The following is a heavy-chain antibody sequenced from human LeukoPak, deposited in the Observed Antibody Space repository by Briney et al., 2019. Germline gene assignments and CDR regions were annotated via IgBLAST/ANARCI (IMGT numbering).Heavy chain of an antibody. CDR2: IYNSGST. CDR1: GGSISTYY. J-gene: IGHJ5*02. Sequence: PSETLSLTCTVSGGSISTYYWSWIRQPAGKGLEWIGRIYNSGSTNYNPSLKSRVTMSVDTSNNRLSLKLSSVTAADTAVYYCARDDGRARPNCFDPWGQGTLVTVSS. V-gene: IGHV4-4*07. CDR3: ARDDGRARPNCFDP.